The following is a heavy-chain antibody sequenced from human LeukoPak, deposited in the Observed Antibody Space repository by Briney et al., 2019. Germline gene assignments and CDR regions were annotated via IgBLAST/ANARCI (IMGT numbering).Heavy chain of an antibody. J-gene: IGHJ4*02. CDR3: AKGRTSGSSWPFDY. V-gene: IGHV3-21*01. CDR1: GFTFSSYS. CDR2: ISSSSSYI. Sequence: PGGSLRLSCAASGFTFSSYSMNWVRQAPGKGLEWVSSISSSSSYIYYADSVKGRFTISRDNAKNSLFLQMNSLRAEDTAVYYCAKGRTSGSSWPFDYWGQGTLVTVSS. D-gene: IGHD6-13*01.